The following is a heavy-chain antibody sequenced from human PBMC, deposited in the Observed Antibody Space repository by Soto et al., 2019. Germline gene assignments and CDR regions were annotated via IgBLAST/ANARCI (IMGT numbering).Heavy chain of an antibody. CDR3: ARGIASGAKGNWFDP. V-gene: IGHV3-74*01. D-gene: IGHD6-13*01. J-gene: IGHJ5*02. Sequence: GGSLRLSCAASGFTFSSYWMHWVRQAPGKGLVWVSRINSDGSSTSYADSVKGRFTISRDNAKNTLYLQMNSLRAEDTAVYYCARGIASGAKGNWFDPWGQGTLVTVSS. CDR1: GFTFSSYW. CDR2: INSDGSST.